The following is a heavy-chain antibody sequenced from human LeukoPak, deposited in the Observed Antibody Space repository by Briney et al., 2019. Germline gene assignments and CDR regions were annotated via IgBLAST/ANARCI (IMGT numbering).Heavy chain of an antibody. CDR3: VKDLTGTWSFDY. D-gene: IGHD3-9*01. V-gene: IGHV3-64D*06. CDR1: GFTFSNHF. CDR2: IGPNGAST. J-gene: IGHJ4*02. Sequence: GGSLRLSCSTSGFTFSNHFMHWVRQAPGKGLEYVSSIGPNGASTLYADSVRGRFTISRDNSKNALYLQLTSLRLEDTALYYCVKDLTGTWSFDYWGQGTLVTVSS.